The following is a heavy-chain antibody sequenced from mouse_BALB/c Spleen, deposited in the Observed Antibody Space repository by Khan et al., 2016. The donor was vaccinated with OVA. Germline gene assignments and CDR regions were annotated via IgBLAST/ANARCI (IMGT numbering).Heavy chain of an antibody. CDR2: IYPGSINS. CDR1: GYIFTSYY. Sequence: VQLQQSGPELVKPGASVRISCKASGYIFTSYYIHWVKQRPGQGLEWIGGIYPGSINSNYNENFKGKATLTADKSSSTAYMQLSSLTSEDYAVYCCARGEGNYPSYTMDYWGQGTSVTVSA. V-gene: IGHV1S56*01. J-gene: IGHJ4*01. CDR3: ARGEGNYPSYTMDY. D-gene: IGHD2-1*01.